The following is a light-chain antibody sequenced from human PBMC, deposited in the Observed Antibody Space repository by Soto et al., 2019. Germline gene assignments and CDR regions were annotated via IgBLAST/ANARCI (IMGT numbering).Light chain of an antibody. CDR1: QSISNY. Sequence: DIQMTQSPSSLSASVGDRVTITCRASQSISNYLNWYQKRPGKAPKLLIYAASSLQSGVPPRFSGSGSGTDFTLTISSLQPEDFATYYCQQSYSAPPTFGQGTKVDIK. CDR2: AAS. J-gene: IGKJ1*01. V-gene: IGKV1-39*01. CDR3: QQSYSAPPT.